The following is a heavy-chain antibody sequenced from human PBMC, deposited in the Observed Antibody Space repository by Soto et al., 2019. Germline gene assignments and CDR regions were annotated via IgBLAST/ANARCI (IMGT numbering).Heavy chain of an antibody. CDR1: GDSIGNSRFY. J-gene: IGHJ5*02. CDR2: IYHTGNA. Sequence: SETLSLTCSVSGDSIGNSRFYWAWIRQPPGEGLEWIGSIYHTGNAYYNPSLKSRVTISVDTSKNQFSLKLTSVTAADAALYYCARECVDSSDYTTNWFYPCGQGTLVTVSS. CDR3: ARECVDSSDYTTNWFYP. V-gene: IGHV4-39*01. D-gene: IGHD3-22*01.